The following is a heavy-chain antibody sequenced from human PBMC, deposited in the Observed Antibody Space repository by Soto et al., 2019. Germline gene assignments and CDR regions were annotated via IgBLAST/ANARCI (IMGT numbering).Heavy chain of an antibody. CDR1: GGTFSSYS. CDR2: ITPLFGTA. Sequence: QVQLVQSGAEVKKSGSSVKVSCKASGGTFSSYSISWVRQAPGQGLEWMGGITPLFGTANYAQKFQGRVTITADKSTSTAYMELSSLRSEDTAVYYCARDDSVAGAYYYGMDVWGQGTTVTVSS. CDR3: ARDDSVAGAYYYGMDV. V-gene: IGHV1-69*06. D-gene: IGHD6-19*01. J-gene: IGHJ6*02.